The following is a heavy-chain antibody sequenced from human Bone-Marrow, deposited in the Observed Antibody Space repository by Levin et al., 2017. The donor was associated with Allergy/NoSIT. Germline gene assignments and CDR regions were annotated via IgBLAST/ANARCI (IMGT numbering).Heavy chain of an antibody. Sequence: GGSLRLSCTASGFTFGDYAMSWFRQAPGKGLEWVGFIRSKGYGGTPEYAASVSGRFTISRDDSKSIAYLQMNRLKTEDTAVYYCTRDEYGDPFVFDYWGQGTLVTVSS. V-gene: IGHV3-49*03. J-gene: IGHJ4*02. CDR1: GFTFGDYA. CDR3: TRDEYGDPFVFDY. D-gene: IGHD4/OR15-4a*01. CDR2: IRSKGYGGTP.